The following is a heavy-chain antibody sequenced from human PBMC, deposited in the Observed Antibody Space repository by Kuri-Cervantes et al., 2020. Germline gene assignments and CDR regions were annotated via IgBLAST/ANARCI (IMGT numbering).Heavy chain of an antibody. CDR1: GYTFTSYG. CDR2: ISAYNGNT. D-gene: IGHD3-3*01. CDR3: VSLYYDFWSGTWSIITGIYYFDY. Sequence: ASVKVSCKASGYTFTSYGISWVRQAPGQGLEWMGWISAYNGNTNYAQKLQGRVTMTTDTSTSTAYMELSSLRSEDMVVYSCVSLYYDFWSGTWSIITGIYYFDYWGQGTLVTVSS. J-gene: IGHJ4*02. V-gene: IGHV1-18*03.